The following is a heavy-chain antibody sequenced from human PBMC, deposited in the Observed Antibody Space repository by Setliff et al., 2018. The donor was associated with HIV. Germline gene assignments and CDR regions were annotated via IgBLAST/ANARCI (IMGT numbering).Heavy chain of an antibody. V-gene: IGHV4-61*02. Sequence: SETLSLTCTVSGDSISSGNYYWTWIRQPAGKALGWIGRITNTGATEYNPSLKSRVTVSVDTSQNQFSLKLTSVTAADTAMYYCTRVALLRSPEAFDIWGQGTMVTVSS. D-gene: IGHD3-3*01. J-gene: IGHJ3*02. CDR1: GDSISSGNYY. CDR2: ITNTGAT. CDR3: TRVALLRSPEAFDI.